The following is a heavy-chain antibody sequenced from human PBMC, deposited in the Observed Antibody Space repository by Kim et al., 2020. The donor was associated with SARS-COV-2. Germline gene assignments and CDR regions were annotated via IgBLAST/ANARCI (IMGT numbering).Heavy chain of an antibody. D-gene: IGHD3-10*01. CDR3: ARLTTSMVRGVEQYNWFDP. J-gene: IGHJ5*02. V-gene: IGHV5-51*07. CDR1: GYSFTSYW. CDR2: IYPGDSDT. Sequence: GESLKISCQGSGYSFTSYWIGWVHQMPGKGLEWMGIIYPGDSDTRYSPSFQGQVTISADKSISTAYLQWSSLKASDTAMYYCARLTTSMVRGVEQYNWFDPWGQGTLVTVSS.